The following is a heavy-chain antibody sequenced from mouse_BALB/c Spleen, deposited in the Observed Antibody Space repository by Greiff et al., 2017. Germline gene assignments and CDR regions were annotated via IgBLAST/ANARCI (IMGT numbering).Heavy chain of an antibody. D-gene: IGHD1-1*01. J-gene: IGHJ2*01. CDR3: ARRGDFYYGSSLDY. V-gene: IGHV3-8*02. CDR2: ISYSGST. CDR1: GDSITSGY. Sequence: EVKLVESGPSLVKPSQTLSLTCSVTGDSITSGYWNWIRKFPGNKLEYMGYISYSGSTYYNPSLKSRISITRDTSKNQYYLQLNSVTTEDTATYYCARRGDFYYGSSLDYWGQGTTLTVSS.